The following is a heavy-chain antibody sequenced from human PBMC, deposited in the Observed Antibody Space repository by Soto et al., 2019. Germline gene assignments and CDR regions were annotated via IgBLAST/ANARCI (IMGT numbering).Heavy chain of an antibody. CDR3: ARGGSSEWQVALDI. Sequence: QVQQQQWGAGLLKPSETLSLSCAVYAEYFSTYYWNWIRQYPGKGLEWIGEINHTGRNNYNPSLKSRVTMSIDMSKNQLSLRLTSVTAADTGVYYCARGGSSEWQVALDIWGQGTMVTVSS. CDR1: AEYFSTYY. CDR2: INHTGRN. V-gene: IGHV4-34*01. D-gene: IGHD6-19*01. J-gene: IGHJ3*02.